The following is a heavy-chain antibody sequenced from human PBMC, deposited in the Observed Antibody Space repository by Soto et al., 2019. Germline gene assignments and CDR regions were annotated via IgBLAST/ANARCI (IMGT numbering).Heavy chain of an antibody. CDR1: GGSISSGGYY. J-gene: IGHJ5*02. Sequence: PSETLSLTCTVSGGSISSGGYYWSWSRQHPGKGLEWIGYIYYSGSTYYNPSLKSRVTISVDTSKNQFSLKLSSVTAADTAVYYCARDIEARSTQSGPAGFDPWRQGTLVTLSS. V-gene: IGHV4-31*03. CDR2: IYYSGST. CDR3: ARDIEARSTQSGPAGFDP. D-gene: IGHD6-6*01.